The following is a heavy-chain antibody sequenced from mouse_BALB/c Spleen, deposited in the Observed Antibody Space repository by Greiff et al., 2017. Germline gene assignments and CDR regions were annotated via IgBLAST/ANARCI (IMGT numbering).Heavy chain of an antibody. J-gene: IGHJ4*01. Sequence: EVQLQQSGTVLARPGASVKMSCKASGYTFTSYWMHWVKQRPGQGLEWIGAIYPGNSDTSYNQKFKGKAKLTAVTSTSTAYMELSSLTNEDSAVYYCTKGYYGSSPGAMDYWGQGTSVTVSS. V-gene: IGHV1-5*01. CDR2: IYPGNSDT. CDR3: TKGYYGSSPGAMDY. CDR1: GYTFTSYW. D-gene: IGHD1-1*01.